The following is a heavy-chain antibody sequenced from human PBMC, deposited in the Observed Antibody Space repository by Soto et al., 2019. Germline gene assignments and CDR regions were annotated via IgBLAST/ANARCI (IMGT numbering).Heavy chain of an antibody. CDR3: ARQPRGPGYGERGLYFDY. CDR2: VYYSGST. CDR1: GGSTNSRIDY. D-gene: IGHD3-16*01. V-gene: IGHV4-39*01. J-gene: IGHJ4*02. Sequence: SETLSLTCTVSGGSTNSRIDYWGWIRQPPGKVLEWIGSVYYSGSTHDNPSLQSRVTISVDTSRNQFSLNLISVTAADTAVYFCARQPRGPGYGERGLYFDYWGQGTLVTVSS.